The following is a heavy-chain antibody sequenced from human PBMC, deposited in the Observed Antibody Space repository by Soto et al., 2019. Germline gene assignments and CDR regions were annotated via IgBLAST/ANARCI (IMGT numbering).Heavy chain of an antibody. Sequence: ASVKVSCKASGYTFTGYYMHWVRQAPGQGLEWMGWINPNSGGTNYAQKFQGRVTMTRDTSISTAYMELSRLRSDDTAVYYCARDSKLLWFGADLKFYYYYGMDVWGQGTTVTISS. D-gene: IGHD3-10*01. V-gene: IGHV1-2*02. CDR3: ARDSKLLWFGADLKFYYYYGMDV. CDR2: INPNSGGT. CDR1: GYTFTGYY. J-gene: IGHJ6*02.